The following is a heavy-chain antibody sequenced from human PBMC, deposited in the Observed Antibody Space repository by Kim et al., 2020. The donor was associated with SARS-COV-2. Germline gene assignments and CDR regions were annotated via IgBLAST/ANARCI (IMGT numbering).Heavy chain of an antibody. Sequence: GGSLRLSCPASGFTLNSYAIHWVRQAPGKGLEWVAVMSSGGSNEYYADSVKGRFTISRDNSKSTVFLQMNSLRAEDTAIYYCARERVVRGIIIFDYYDCWGQGTLVTVSS. D-gene: IGHD3-10*01. V-gene: IGHV3-33*01. CDR3: ARERVVRGIIIFDYYDC. J-gene: IGHJ4*02. CDR1: GFTLNSYA. CDR2: MSSGGSNE.